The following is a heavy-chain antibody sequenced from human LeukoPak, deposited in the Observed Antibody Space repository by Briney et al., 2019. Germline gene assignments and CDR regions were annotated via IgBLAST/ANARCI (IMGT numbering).Heavy chain of an antibody. J-gene: IGHJ5*02. Sequence: GGSLRLSCAASGFTVSSNYMSWVRQAPGKGLEWVSVISGSGGSTYYADSVKGRFTISRDNSKNTLYLQMNSLRAEETAVYYCAKDRGVIVPAGMATWGQGTLVTVSS. CDR2: ISGSGGST. D-gene: IGHD2-2*01. V-gene: IGHV3-23*01. CDR1: GFTVSSNY. CDR3: AKDRGVIVPAGMAT.